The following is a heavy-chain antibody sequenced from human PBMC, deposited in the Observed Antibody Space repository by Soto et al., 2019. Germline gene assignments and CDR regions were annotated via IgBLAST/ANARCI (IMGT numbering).Heavy chain of an antibody. D-gene: IGHD4-17*01. V-gene: IGHV1-2*02. J-gene: IGHJ3*02. Sequence: ASVKVSCKASGYTFTGYYMHWVRQAPGQGLEWMGWINPNSGGTNYAQEFRGRVTLTRDTSISTAYMELSRLRSDDTALYYCARDYGEAFDIWGQGTMVTVS. CDR2: INPNSGGT. CDR3: ARDYGEAFDI. CDR1: GYTFTGYY.